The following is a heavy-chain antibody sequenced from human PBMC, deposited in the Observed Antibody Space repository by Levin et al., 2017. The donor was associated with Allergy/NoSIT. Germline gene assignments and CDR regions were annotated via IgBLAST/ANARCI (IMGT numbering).Heavy chain of an antibody. J-gene: IGHJ6*02. V-gene: IGHV5-51*01. CDR2: IYPGDSDT. CDR1: GYSFTSYW. CDR3: ARHLSAGGYYYGMDV. Sequence: KVSCKGSGYSFTSYWIGWVRQMPGKGLEWMGIIYPGDSDTRYSPSFQGQVTISADKSISTAYLQWSSLKASDTAMYYCARHLSAGGYYYGMDVWGQGTTVTVSS. D-gene: IGHD3-10*01.